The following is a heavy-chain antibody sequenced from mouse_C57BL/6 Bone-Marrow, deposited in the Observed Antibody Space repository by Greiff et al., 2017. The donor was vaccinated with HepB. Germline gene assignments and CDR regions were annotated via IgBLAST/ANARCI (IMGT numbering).Heavy chain of an antibody. CDR1: GFTFSDYG. CDR3: AMPGIYYYGSSKGYAMDY. Sequence: DVMLVESGGGLVKPGGSLKLSCAASGFTFSDYGMHWVRQAPEKGLEWVAYISSGSSTIYYADTVKGRFTISRDNAKNTPFLQMTSLRSEDTAMYYCAMPGIYYYGSSKGYAMDYWGQGTSVTVSS. D-gene: IGHD1-1*01. CDR2: ISSGSSTI. V-gene: IGHV5-17*01. J-gene: IGHJ4*01.